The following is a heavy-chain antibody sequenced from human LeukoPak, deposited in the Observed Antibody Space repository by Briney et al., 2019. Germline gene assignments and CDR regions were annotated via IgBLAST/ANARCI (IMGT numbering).Heavy chain of an antibody. J-gene: IGHJ4*02. V-gene: IGHV3-7*01. Sequence: GGSLKLSCVASGFSFSTYWMSWVRQAPGKGLEWVANIKRDGGDKYYLDSVKGRFTISGDNVNNSLYLQMNSLRAEDTAVYYCSWSAEADWGQGTLVTVSS. CDR2: IKRDGGDK. D-gene: IGHD3-3*01. CDR1: GFSFSTYW. CDR3: SWSAEAD.